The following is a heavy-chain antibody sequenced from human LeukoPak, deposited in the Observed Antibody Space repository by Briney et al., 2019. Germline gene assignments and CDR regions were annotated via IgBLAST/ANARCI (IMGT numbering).Heavy chain of an antibody. V-gene: IGHV1-69*13. CDR3: ARDSMSGSGGYYNVHWFDP. D-gene: IGHD3-10*01. J-gene: IGHJ5*02. CDR1: GGTFSSYA. Sequence: ASVKVSCTASGGTFSSYAISWVRQAPGQGLEWMGGIIPIFGTANYAQKFQGRVTITADESTSTAYMELSSLRSEDTAVYYCARDSMSGSGGYYNVHWFDPWGQGTLVTVSS. CDR2: IIPIFGTA.